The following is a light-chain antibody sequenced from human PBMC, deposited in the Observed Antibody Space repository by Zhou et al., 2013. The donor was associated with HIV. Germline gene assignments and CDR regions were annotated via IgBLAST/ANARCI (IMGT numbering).Light chain of an antibody. CDR3: QQPGT. Sequence: EIVMTQSPATLSVSPGQRVTLSCRASQSVSSSYLAWYQQKPGQAPRLLIYGASSRATGIPDRFSGSGSGTDFTLTISRLEPEDFAVYYCQQPGTFGQGTKLEIK. J-gene: IGKJ2*02. CDR1: QSVSSSY. V-gene: IGKV3-20*01. CDR2: GAS.